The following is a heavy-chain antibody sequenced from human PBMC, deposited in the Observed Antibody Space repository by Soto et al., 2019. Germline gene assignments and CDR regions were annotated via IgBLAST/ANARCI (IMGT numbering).Heavy chain of an antibody. D-gene: IGHD3-10*01. CDR2: INAAGTT. Sequence: EVQLLETGGGLIQPGGSLRLSCAASGFTVRSNYMSWVRQAPGKGLEWLSVINAAGTTHYSDSVKGRFTISRDNSNNTLYLQMNSLRAEDTAVYFCARDKRIYYGSGTYYNYYYGMDVWGQGTTVIVSS. CDR3: ARDKRIYYGSGTYYNYYYGMDV. CDR1: GFTVRSNY. J-gene: IGHJ6*02. V-gene: IGHV3-53*02.